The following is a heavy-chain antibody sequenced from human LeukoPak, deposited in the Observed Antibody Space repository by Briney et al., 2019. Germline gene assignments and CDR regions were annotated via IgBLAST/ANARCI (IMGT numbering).Heavy chain of an antibody. CDR2: INPNSGGT. CDR1: GYTFTGYY. CDR3: ARGIMITFGGVQTLFDY. Sequence: GASVKVSCKASGYTFTGYYMHWVRQAPGQGLEWMGWINPNSGGTNYAQKFQGWVTMTRDTSISTAYMELSRLRSDDTAVYYCARGIMITFGGVQTLFDYWGQGTLVTVSS. J-gene: IGHJ4*02. D-gene: IGHD3-16*01. V-gene: IGHV1-2*04.